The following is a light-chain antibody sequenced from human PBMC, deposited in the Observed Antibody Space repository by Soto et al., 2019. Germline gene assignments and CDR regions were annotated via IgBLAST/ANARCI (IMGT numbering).Light chain of an antibody. V-gene: IGLV2-14*01. Sequence: QSVLTQPASVSGSPGQSITISCTGTSSDVGGYNYVSWYQQHPGKAPKLMIYEVSNRPSGVSNRFSGSKSGNTASLTSSGLQAEDEADDYCSSYTSSSTRVFGGGTKLTVL. CDR2: EVS. CDR1: SSDVGGYNY. J-gene: IGLJ3*02. CDR3: SSYTSSSTRV.